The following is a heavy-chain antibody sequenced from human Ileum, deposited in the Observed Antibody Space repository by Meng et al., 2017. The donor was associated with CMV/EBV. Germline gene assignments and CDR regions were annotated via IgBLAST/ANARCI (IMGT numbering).Heavy chain of an antibody. CDR2: IYYNGGT. D-gene: IGHD2-2*01. CDR3: ARAATCCHPHFDY. J-gene: IGHJ4*02. V-gene: IGHV4-59*01. CDR1: RGSISDYY. Sequence: VQLQEWGPGRVKPSETLSLTCTVSRGSISDYYWSWIRQPPGKGLEWIGNIYYNGGTNYNPSLKSRVTISVDTSKNQFSLKLPSVTATDTAVYYCARAATCCHPHFDYWGQGTLVTVSS.